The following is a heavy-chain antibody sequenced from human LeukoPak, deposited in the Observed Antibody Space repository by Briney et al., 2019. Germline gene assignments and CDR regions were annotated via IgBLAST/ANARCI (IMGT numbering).Heavy chain of an antibody. V-gene: IGHV4-4*02. D-gene: IGHD3-10*01. J-gene: IGHJ4*02. CDR1: GGSISSSTW. CDR3: ARGLGGYYYGSGSYSPNETSDY. Sequence: PSETLSLTCAVSGGSISSSTWWSWVRQPPGKGLEWIGEIYHSGSTNYNPSLKSRVTISIDKSKSQFSLKLSSVTAADTAVYYCARGLGGYYYGSGSYSPNETSDYWGQGTLVTVSS. CDR2: IYHSGST.